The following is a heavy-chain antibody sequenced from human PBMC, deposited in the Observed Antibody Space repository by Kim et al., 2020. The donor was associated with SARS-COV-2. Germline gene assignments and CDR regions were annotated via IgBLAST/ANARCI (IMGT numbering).Heavy chain of an antibody. CDR1: GFTLRSYW. Sequence: GGSLRLPCVAPGFTLRSYWMTWVRQAPGKGLEWVANIKQDGSEKYYVDSVKGRFTISRDNAKNSLYLQMNSLRAEDTAVYYCARDASVAGTDGLDIWGEGTKVTVSS. D-gene: IGHD6-19*01. CDR3: ARDASVAGTDGLDI. CDR2: IKQDGSEK. J-gene: IGHJ3*02. V-gene: IGHV3-7*01.